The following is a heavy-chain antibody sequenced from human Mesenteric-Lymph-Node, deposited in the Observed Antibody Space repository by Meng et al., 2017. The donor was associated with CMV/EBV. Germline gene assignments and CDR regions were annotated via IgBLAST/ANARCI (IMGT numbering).Heavy chain of an antibody. CDR2: IYHDGTT. CDR1: GDSLTSINW. V-gene: IGHV4-4*02. CDR3: ARVGVANTRYNFDY. Sequence: SETLSLTCTVSGDSLTSINWWSWVRQSPGKGLEWIGEIYHDGTTNYNPSLRNQVSISSDKSRNQFSLQLSSVTAADTAVYYCARVGVANTRYNFDYWGQGTLVTVSS. J-gene: IGHJ4*02. D-gene: IGHD2-21*01.